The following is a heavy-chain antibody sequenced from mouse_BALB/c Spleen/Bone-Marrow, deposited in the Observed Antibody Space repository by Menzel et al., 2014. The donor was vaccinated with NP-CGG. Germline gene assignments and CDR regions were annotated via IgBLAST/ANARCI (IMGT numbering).Heavy chain of an antibody. Sequence: VKLMESGAGLVRPGSSVKISCKASGYAFSSYWMNWVKQRPGQGLEWIGQIYPGDGDTNYNGKFKGKATLTADKSSSTAYMQLSSLTSEDSAVYFCARGDGNYPFYAMDYWGQGTSVTVSS. V-gene: IGHV1-80*01. CDR2: IYPGDGDT. J-gene: IGHJ4*01. CDR3: ARGDGNYPFYAMDY. CDR1: GYAFSSYW. D-gene: IGHD2-1*01.